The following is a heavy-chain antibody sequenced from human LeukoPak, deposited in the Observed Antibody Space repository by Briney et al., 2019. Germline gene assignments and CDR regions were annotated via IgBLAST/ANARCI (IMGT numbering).Heavy chain of an antibody. D-gene: IGHD2-2*01. CDR1: GGTFSSYA. CDR2: IIPILGIA. V-gene: IGHV1-69*04. CDR3: ARGAPCTLYYYYYGMDV. J-gene: IGHJ6*01. Sequence: ASVKVSCKASGGTFSSYAISWVRQAPGQGLEWMGRIIPILGIANYAQKFQGRVTITADKSTSTAYMELSSLRSEDTAVYYCARGAPCTLYYYYYGMDVWGQGTTVTVSS.